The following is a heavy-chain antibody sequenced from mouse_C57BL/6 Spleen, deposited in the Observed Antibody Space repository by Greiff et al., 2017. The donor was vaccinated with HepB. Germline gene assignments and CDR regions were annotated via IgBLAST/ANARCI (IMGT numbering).Heavy chain of an antibody. Sequence: VQLQQSGPELVKPGASVKISCKASGYTFSSSCMNWVKQRPGKGLEWIGRIYPGDGDTNNNGKFKGKATLTADKSSSTAYMQLSSLKSADSAVYFCARNYGSRRDAMDYWGQGTSVTVSS. CDR2: IYPGDGDT. CDR1: GYTFSSSC. CDR3: ARNYGSRRDAMDY. V-gene: IGHV1-82*01. J-gene: IGHJ4*01. D-gene: IGHD1-1*01.